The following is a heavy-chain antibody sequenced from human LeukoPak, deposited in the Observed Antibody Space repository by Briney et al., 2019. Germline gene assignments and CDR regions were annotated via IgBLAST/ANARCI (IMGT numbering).Heavy chain of an antibody. CDR2: ISYSGST. CDR3: ARLCSSTSCYVSFDI. CDR1: GGSISSYY. D-gene: IGHD2-2*01. Sequence: SETLSLTCTVSGGSISSYYWSWIRQPPGKGLEWIGYISYSGSTNYNPSLRSRVTISKDTFKNQFSLKLSSVTAADTAVYHCARLCSSTSCYVSFDIWGQGTMVTVSS. V-gene: IGHV4-59*08. J-gene: IGHJ3*02.